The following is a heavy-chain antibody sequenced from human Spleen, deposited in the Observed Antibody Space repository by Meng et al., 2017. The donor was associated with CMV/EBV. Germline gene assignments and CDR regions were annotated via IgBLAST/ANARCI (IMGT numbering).Heavy chain of an antibody. CDR1: GGSFSGYY. CDR3: ARIGYSSSSFDY. Sequence: ETLSLTCAVYGGSFSGYYWSWIRQPPGKGLEWVANIKQDGGEEHYVAALKGRFTISRDNARNLVSLQMSSLRVDDTAVYYCARIGYSSSSFDYWGQGTLVTVSS. CDR2: IKQDGGEE. V-gene: IGHV3-7*01. D-gene: IGHD6-6*01. J-gene: IGHJ4*02.